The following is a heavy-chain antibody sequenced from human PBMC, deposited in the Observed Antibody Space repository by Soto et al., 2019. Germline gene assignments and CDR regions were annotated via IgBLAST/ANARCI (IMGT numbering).Heavy chain of an antibody. J-gene: IGHJ6*02. D-gene: IGHD4-17*01. CDR1: GGPITNY. CDR2: IYGSGST. V-gene: IGHV4-31*03. CDR3: AKLNVDYGNGMSV. Sequence: SETLSLTCTVSGGPITNYWSWIRQHPGKGLEWIGYIYGSGSTYYNPSLKSRLIMSLDTSKNQLSLKLTSVTAADTAVYYCAKLNVDYGNGMSVWSPGTTVTGS.